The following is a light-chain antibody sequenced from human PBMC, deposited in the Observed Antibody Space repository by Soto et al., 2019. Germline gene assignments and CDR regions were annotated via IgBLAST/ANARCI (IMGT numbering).Light chain of an antibody. CDR3: QQYDGYSLT. V-gene: IGKV2-28*01. CDR2: LGS. Sequence: DIVMTQSPLSLAVIPGEPASISCRSSQSLLFSNGHNYLDWYLQKPGQSPQLLIYLGSHRASGVPDRFSGSGSGTDFTLKISSLQPDDFATYYCQQYDGYSLTFGLGTRLEIK. CDR1: QSLLFSNGHNY. J-gene: IGKJ5*01.